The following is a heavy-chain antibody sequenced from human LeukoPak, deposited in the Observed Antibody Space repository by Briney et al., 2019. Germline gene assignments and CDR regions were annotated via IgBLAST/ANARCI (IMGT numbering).Heavy chain of an antibody. CDR3: ARAFVYSSGDY. V-gene: IGHV3-7*01. D-gene: IGHD3-22*01. J-gene: IGHJ4*02. CDR1: GFTFSNYW. CDR2: IKEDGSLM. Sequence: PGGSLRLSCEASGFTFSNYWMSWVRQAPGKGLEWVGNIKEDGSLMRYVDSVKGRFTISRDNAKNSLYLQMNSLRAEDTAMYYCARAFVYSSGDYWGQGTLVTVSS.